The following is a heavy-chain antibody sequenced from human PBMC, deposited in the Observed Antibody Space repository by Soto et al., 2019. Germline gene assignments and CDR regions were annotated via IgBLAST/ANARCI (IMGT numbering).Heavy chain of an antibody. CDR3: AKDSAMITFGGVISNYYFDY. Sequence: GSLRLSCAASVFTFSSYAMSWVRQAPGKGLEWVSAISGSGGSTYYADSVKGRFTISRDNSKNTLYLQMNSLRAEDTAVYYCAKDSAMITFGGVISNYYFDYWGQGTLVTVSS. D-gene: IGHD3-16*01. J-gene: IGHJ4*02. CDR2: ISGSGGST. CDR1: VFTFSSYA. V-gene: IGHV3-23*01.